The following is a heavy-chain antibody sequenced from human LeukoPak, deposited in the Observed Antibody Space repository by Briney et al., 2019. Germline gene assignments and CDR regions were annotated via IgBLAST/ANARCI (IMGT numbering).Heavy chain of an antibody. D-gene: IGHD2-8*01. V-gene: IGHV3-23*01. CDR3: AKDTSIGRYCTNGVCSPFDY. CDR2: ISDSGGST. CDR1: GFTFSSYA. Sequence: PGGSLRLSCAASGFTFSSYAMSWVRQAPGKGVEWVSAISDSGGSTYDADSVKGRFTISRDNSKNTLYLQMNSLRAEDTAVYYCAKDTSIGRYCTNGVCSPFDYWAQGTLATVSS. J-gene: IGHJ4*02.